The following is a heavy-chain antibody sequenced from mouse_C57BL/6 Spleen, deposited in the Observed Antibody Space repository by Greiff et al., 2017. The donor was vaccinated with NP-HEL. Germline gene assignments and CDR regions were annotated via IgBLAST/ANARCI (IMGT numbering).Heavy chain of an antibody. CDR1: GYTFTDYY. CDR2: INPNNGGT. J-gene: IGHJ2*01. V-gene: IGHV1-26*01. D-gene: IGHD2-5*01. Sequence: EVQLQQSGPELVKPGASVKISCKASGYTFTDYYMNWVKQSHGKSLEWIGDINPNNGGTSYNQKFKGKATLTVDKSSSTAYMELRSLTSEDSAVYYCASNSNYVDYWGQGTTLTVSS. CDR3: ASNSNYVDY.